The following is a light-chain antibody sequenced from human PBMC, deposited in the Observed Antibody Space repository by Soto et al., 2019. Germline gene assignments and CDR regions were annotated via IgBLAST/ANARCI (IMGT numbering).Light chain of an antibody. CDR3: GSYTSATTWV. CDR1: SSDIGRYDY. V-gene: IGLV2-14*03. CDR2: RVI. Sequence: QSALTQPASVSGSPGQSITISCTGTSSDIGRYDYVSWYQQFPGKAPKLMIYRVINRPSGVSDRFSGSKSGNSASLSISGLQPVDEASYFCGSYTSATTWVFGVGTQLTVL. J-gene: IGLJ3*02.